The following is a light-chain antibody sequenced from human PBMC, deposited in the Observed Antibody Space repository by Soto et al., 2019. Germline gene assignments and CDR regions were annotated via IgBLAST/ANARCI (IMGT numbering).Light chain of an antibody. CDR3: AAWDDSLSAWV. CDR1: SSDVGGYNY. Sequence: QSALTQPASVSGSPGQSITISCTGTSSDVGGYNYVSWYQQHPGKAPKLMIYEVSNRPSGVPDRFSGSKSGTSASLAISGLRSEDEADYCCAAWDDSLSAWVFGGGTKLTVL. J-gene: IGLJ3*02. CDR2: EVS. V-gene: IGLV2-14*01.